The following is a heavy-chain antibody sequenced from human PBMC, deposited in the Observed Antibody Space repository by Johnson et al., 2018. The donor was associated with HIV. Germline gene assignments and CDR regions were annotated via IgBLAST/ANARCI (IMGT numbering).Heavy chain of an antibody. D-gene: IGHD5-24*01. CDR2: IKQDGSEK. CDR3: AKDCGRWLQSDAFDI. J-gene: IGHJ3*02. Sequence: VQLVESGGGLVQPGGSLRLSCAASGFTVSNKYMSWVRQAPGKGLEWVANIKQDGSEKYYVDSVKGRFTISRDNAQNSLDLQMNSLRAEDTAVYYCAKDCGRWLQSDAFDIWGQGTMVTVSS. V-gene: IGHV3-7*05. CDR1: GFTVSNKY.